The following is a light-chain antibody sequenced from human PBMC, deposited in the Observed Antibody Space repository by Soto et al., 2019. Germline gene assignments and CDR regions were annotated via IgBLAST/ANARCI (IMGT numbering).Light chain of an antibody. CDR3: SSYAGSNTVV. V-gene: IGLV2-8*02. Sequence: QSVLTQPPSASRSPGQSVTISCTGTSSDVGYYSHVSWYQQYPGKAPKLMIYDVYKRPSGVPDRFSGSKSGNTASLTVSGLQADDEADYYCSSYAGSNTVVFGGGTKLTVL. CDR2: DVY. J-gene: IGLJ2*01. CDR1: SSDVGYYSH.